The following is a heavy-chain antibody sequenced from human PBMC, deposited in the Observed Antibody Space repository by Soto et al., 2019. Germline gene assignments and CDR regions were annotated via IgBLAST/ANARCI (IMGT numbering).Heavy chain of an antibody. CDR1: GFTFGDYA. D-gene: IGHD3-10*01. J-gene: IGHJ6*03. CDR2: IRSKAYGGTT. Sequence: GGSLRLSCTASGFTFGDYAMSWFRQAPGKGLEWVGFIRSKAYGGTTEYAASVKGRFTISRDDSKSIAYLQMNSLKTEDTAVYYCTRVLGGSGSYLITEYYYYYMDVWGKGTTVNVSS. V-gene: IGHV3-49*03. CDR3: TRVLGGSGSYLITEYYYYYMDV.